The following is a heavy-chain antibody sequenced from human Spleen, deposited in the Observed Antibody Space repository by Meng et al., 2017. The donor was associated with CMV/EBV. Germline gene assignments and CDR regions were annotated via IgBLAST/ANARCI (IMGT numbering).Heavy chain of an antibody. D-gene: IGHD5-18*01. V-gene: IGHV3-43D*03. CDR1: GFNFDEFA. CDR2: ISWDGAST. Sequence: GESLKISYAASGFNFDEFAMHWVRQVPGKGLEWVSLISWDGASTFYADSVKGRFTISRDNTKNSLYVQMNSLRAEDTALYYCAASPGYNYGSYDSWGQGTLVTVSS. CDR3: AASPGYNYGSYDS. J-gene: IGHJ4*02.